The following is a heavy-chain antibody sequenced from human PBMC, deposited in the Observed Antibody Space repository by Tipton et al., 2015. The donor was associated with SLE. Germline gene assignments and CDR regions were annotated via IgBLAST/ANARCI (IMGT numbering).Heavy chain of an antibody. Sequence: SLRLSCAASGFTFSDYYMSWIRQAPGKGLEWVSYFSSSGITIDYADSVKGRFTISRDNSKNTLYLQMNSLRAEDTAVYYCARVPTKGLGLFDYWGQGTLVTVSS. J-gene: IGHJ4*02. D-gene: IGHD3/OR15-3a*01. CDR1: GFTFSDYY. CDR2: FSSSGITI. V-gene: IGHV3-11*04. CDR3: ARVPTKGLGLFDY.